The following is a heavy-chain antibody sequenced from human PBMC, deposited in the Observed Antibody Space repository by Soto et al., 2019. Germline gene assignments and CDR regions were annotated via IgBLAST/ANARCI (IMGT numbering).Heavy chain of an antibody. CDR1: GYTFTGYY. Sequence: ASGKVSCKASGYTFTGYYMHCVRQAPGQGLEWMGWINPNSGGTNYAQKFQGRVTMTRDTSISTAYMELSRLRSDDTAVYYCARDRLGRGATPLYYYYGMDVWVQGTTVTVSS. CDR2: INPNSGGT. V-gene: IGHV1-2*02. D-gene: IGHD1-26*01. CDR3: ARDRLGRGATPLYYYYGMDV. J-gene: IGHJ6*02.